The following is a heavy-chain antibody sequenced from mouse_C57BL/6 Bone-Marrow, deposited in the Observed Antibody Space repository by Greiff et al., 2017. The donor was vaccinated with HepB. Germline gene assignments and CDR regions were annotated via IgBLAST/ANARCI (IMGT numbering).Heavy chain of an antibody. V-gene: IGHV5-16*01. CDR1: GFTFSDYY. CDR3: ARGDYGGPWFAY. J-gene: IGHJ3*01. Sequence: EVKLVESEGGLVQPGSSMKLSCTASGFTFSDYYMAWVRQVPEKGLEWVANINYDGSSTYYLDSLKSRFIISRDNAKNILYLQMSSLKSEDTATYYCARGDYGGPWFAYWGQGTLVTVSA. D-gene: IGHD1-1*01. CDR2: INYDGSST.